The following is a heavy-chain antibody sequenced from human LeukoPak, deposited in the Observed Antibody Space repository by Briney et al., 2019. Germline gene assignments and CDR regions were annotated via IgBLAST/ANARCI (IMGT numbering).Heavy chain of an antibody. D-gene: IGHD2-15*01. CDR3: ASEERYCNDGSCYSGDY. Sequence: SETLSLTCTVSGGSISSYYWTWIRQPPGKGLEWIGYIYYSGSTNYNPSLKSRVTMSVDTSNNHFSLKLSSVTAADTAVYYCASEERYCNDGSCYSGDYWGQGTLVTVSS. J-gene: IGHJ4*02. CDR1: GGSISSYY. CDR2: IYYSGST. V-gene: IGHV4-59*12.